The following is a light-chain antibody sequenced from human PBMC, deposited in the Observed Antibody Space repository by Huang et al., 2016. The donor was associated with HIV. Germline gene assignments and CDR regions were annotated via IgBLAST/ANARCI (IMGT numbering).Light chain of an antibody. V-gene: IGKV3-11*01. CDR1: QSVSNY. CDR2: DAS. CDR3: QQRSNWLT. J-gene: IGKJ4*01. Sequence: EIVLTQSPATLSLSPGERATLSCRASQSVSNYLAWYQQKPGQAPRLLIYDASNRATGTPARFSGSGSVTDFTLTISSLEPEDFAVYDCQQRSNWLTFGGGTKVEIK.